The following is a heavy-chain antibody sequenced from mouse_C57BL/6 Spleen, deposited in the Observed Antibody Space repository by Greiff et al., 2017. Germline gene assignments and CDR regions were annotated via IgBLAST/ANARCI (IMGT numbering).Heavy chain of an antibody. V-gene: IGHV1-53*01. D-gene: IGHD2-1*01. CDR3: SRSQFYYGNYYYAMDD. J-gene: IGHJ4*01. Sequence: QVQLQQPGTELVKPGASVKLSCKASGYTFTSYWMHWVKQRPGQGLEWIGNIKPSNGGTNYNEKFKSKATITADKSSSTAYMQLSSLTSEDSAVDYCSRSQFYYGNYYYAMDDWGQGTSVTVSS. CDR2: IKPSNGGT. CDR1: GYTFTSYW.